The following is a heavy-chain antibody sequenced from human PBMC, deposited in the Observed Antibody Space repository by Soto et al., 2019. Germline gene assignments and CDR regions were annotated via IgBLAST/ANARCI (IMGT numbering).Heavy chain of an antibody. Sequence: QVQLVQSGAEVKKPGASVKVSRKASGYTFTSYGISWVRQAPGQGLEWMGWISAYNGNTNYALKLQGRVTMTTDTSTSTAYMELRSLGSDDTAVYYCARDIAGKWFGELCDYWGQGTLVTVSS. CDR1: GYTFTSYG. J-gene: IGHJ4*02. D-gene: IGHD3-10*01. CDR2: ISAYNGNT. V-gene: IGHV1-18*01. CDR3: ARDIAGKWFGELCDY.